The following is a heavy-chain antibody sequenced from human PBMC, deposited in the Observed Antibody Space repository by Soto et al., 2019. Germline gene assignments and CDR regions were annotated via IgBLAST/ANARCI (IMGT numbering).Heavy chain of an antibody. CDR2: ISSSSTI. Sequence: EVQLVESGGGLVQPGGSLRLSCAASGFTFSSYSMNWVRQAPGKGLEWVSYISSSSTIYYADSVKGRFTISRDNAKNSLYLQMNSLRDEDTAVYYCARDQEGYGPFDIWGQGTMVTVSS. CDR3: ARDQEGYGPFDI. CDR1: GFTFSSYS. V-gene: IGHV3-48*02. J-gene: IGHJ3*02. D-gene: IGHD4-17*01.